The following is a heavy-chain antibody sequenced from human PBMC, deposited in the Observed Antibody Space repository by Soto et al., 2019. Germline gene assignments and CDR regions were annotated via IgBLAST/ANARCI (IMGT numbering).Heavy chain of an antibody. CDR1: GFTFPNHG. CDR2: FSGGSGTT. J-gene: IGHJ4*02. Sequence: EVRLLESGGGLVQPGGSLRLSCVVSGFTFPNHGVTWVRQVPGKGLEWVYGFSGGSGTTHYADRVRGRFPISRDDPRHTVFLQMNSLGAEDTAVYYCVRWNGFGDFWGQGTLVTVSS. D-gene: IGHD1-1*01. V-gene: IGHV3-23*01. CDR3: VRWNGFGDF.